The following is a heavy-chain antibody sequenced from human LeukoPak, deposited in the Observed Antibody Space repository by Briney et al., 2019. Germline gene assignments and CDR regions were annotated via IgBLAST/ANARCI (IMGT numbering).Heavy chain of an antibody. J-gene: IGHJ4*02. CDR1: GFTVSSSY. Sequence: GGSLRLSCAASGFTVSSSYMSWVRQAPGKGLEWVSVIYSGGSTYYADSVKGRFTTSRDNSKNTLYLQMNTLRAEDTAVYYCARDGHHCSSTSCYGFDYWGQGTLVTVSS. CDR3: ARDGHHCSSTSCYGFDY. V-gene: IGHV3-53*01. D-gene: IGHD2-2*01. CDR2: IYSGGST.